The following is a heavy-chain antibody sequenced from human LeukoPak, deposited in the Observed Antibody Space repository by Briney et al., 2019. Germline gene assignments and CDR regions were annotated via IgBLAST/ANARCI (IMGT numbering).Heavy chain of an antibody. Sequence: SETLSLTCAVYGGSFSGYYWSWIRQPPGKGLEWIGEINHSGSTNYNPSLKSRVTISVDTSKNQFSLKLSSVTAADTAVYYCARGDSSGWFLWGQGTLVTVPS. D-gene: IGHD6-19*01. V-gene: IGHV4-34*01. CDR2: INHSGST. J-gene: IGHJ4*02. CDR1: GGSFSGYY. CDR3: ARGDSSGWFL.